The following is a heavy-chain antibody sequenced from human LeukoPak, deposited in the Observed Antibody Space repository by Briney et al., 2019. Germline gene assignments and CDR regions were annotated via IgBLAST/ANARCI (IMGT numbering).Heavy chain of an antibody. V-gene: IGHV1-8*01. CDR1: GYTFTSYD. CDR2: MNPNSGNT. Sequence: ASVKVSCKASGYTFTSYDINWVRQATGQGLEWMGWMNPNSGNTGYAQKFQGRVTMTRNTSISTAYMELSSLRSEDTAVYYCARGPRGVGSMSSFLGYWGQGTLVTVSS. CDR3: ARGPRGVGSMSSFLGY. D-gene: IGHD2/OR15-2a*01. J-gene: IGHJ4*02.